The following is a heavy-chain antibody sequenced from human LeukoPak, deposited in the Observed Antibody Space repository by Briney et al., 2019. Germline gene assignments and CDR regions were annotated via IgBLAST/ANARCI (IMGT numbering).Heavy chain of an antibody. Sequence: SVKVSCKASGGTFSSYAISWVRQAPGQGLEWMGGIIPIFGTANYAQKFQGRVTITADESTSTAYMELSRLRSDDTAVYYCARGTDNHVRVAATLYQHWGQGTLVTVSS. CDR1: GGTFSSYA. CDR3: ARGTDNHVRVAATLYQH. CDR2: IIPIFGTA. V-gene: IGHV1-69*13. D-gene: IGHD2-15*01. J-gene: IGHJ1*01.